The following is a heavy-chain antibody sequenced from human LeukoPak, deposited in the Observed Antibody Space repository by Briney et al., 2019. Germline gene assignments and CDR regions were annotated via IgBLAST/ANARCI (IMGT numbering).Heavy chain of an antibody. CDR3: AKDQEDCSSTSCYAAGGESPSDY. CDR1: GFTFSSYG. V-gene: IGHV3-23*01. Sequence: GTLRLSCAASGFTFSSYGMSWVRQAPGKGLEWVSAISGSGGSTYYADSVKGRFTISRDNSKNTLYLQMNSLRAEDTAVYYCAKDQEDCSSTSCYAAGGESPSDYWGQGTLVTVSS. CDR2: ISGSGGST. D-gene: IGHD2-2*01. J-gene: IGHJ4*02.